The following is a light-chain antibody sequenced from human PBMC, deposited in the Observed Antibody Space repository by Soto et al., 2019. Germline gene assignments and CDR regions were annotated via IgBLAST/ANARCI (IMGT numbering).Light chain of an antibody. Sequence: DIQMTQSPSSLSASVGDRVTITCRASRSIGNYLNWYQQKPGKAPKLLIYKASSLESGVPSRFSGGGIGTEFSLSISSLQPDDFATYYCQQYSTYPYIFGQGTKVDIK. CDR3: QQYSTYPYI. J-gene: IGKJ2*01. CDR1: RSIGNY. CDR2: KAS. V-gene: IGKV1-5*03.